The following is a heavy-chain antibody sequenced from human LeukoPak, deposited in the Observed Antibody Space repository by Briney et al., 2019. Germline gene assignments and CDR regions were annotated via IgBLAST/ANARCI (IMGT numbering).Heavy chain of an antibody. CDR1: GYTFTSCD. V-gene: IGHV1-8*01. D-gene: IGHD3-3*01. CDR3: ARGYPDFWSDYFGCMDV. Sequence: ASVKVSCKASGYTFTSCDINWVRQATGQGLEWMGWMNPNSGNTGYAEKFRGRVTITRNTSISTAYMVLSSLRSEDTAVYYCARGYPDFWSDYFGCMDVWGKGTTVTVSS. CDR2: MNPNSGNT. J-gene: IGHJ6*04.